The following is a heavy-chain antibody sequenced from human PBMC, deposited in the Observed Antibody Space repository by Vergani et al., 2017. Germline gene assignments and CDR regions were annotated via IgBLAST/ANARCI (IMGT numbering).Heavy chain of an antibody. D-gene: IGHD3-3*01. CDR3: ARALRITIFGVVIIHDAFDI. CDR1: GGSFSGYY. J-gene: IGHJ3*02. Sequence: QVQLQQWGAGLLKPSETLSLTCAVYGGSFSGYYWIWIRQPPGKGLEWIGEINHSGSTNYNPSLKSRVTISVDTSKNQFSLKLSSVTAADTAVYYCARALRITIFGVVIIHDAFDIWGQGTMVTVSS. V-gene: IGHV4-34*01. CDR2: INHSGST.